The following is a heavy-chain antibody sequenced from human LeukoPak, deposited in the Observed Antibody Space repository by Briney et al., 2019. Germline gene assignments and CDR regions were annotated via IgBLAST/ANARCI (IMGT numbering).Heavy chain of an antibody. CDR1: NGSINSFTHY. J-gene: IGHJ4*02. Sequence: PSETLSLTCTLSNGSINSFTHYWAWVRKPQGKRLEWFGYIYYRGSTNYNPSLKSRVTISVDTSKNQFSLKLSSVTAADTAVYYCARAQWIGTQVWIDYWGQGTLVTVSS. D-gene: IGHD1-7*01. CDR3: ARAQWIGTQVWIDY. CDR2: IYYRGST. V-gene: IGHV4-61*01.